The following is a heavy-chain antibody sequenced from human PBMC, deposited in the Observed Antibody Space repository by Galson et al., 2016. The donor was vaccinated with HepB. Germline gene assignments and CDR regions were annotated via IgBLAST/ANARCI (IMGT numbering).Heavy chain of an antibody. V-gene: IGHV3-23*01. D-gene: IGHD1-26*01. CDR2: VTGSGGRT. CDR3: AKWEGLDY. Sequence: SLRLSCAASGFTFASYFMNWIRQAPGKGLEWVSSVTGSGGRTYYADSVKGRFTISRDNSKSTVYLDMHSLRAEYTAVYYCAKWEGLDYWGQGTLVTVAS. CDR1: GFTFASYF. J-gene: IGHJ4*02.